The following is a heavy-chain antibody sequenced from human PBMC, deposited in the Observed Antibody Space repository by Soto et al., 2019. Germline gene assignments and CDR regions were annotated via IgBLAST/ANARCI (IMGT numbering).Heavy chain of an antibody. J-gene: IGHJ4*02. CDR1: GGSFSGYY. CDR2: INHSGST. V-gene: IGHV4-34*01. D-gene: IGHD2-2*01. Sequence: QVQLQQWGAGLLKPSETLSLTCAVYGGSFSGYYWSWIRQPPGKGLEWIGEINHSGSTNYNPSLKSRVTISVDTSKNQFSLKLSSVTAADTAVYYCARGCVGYCSSTSCPCFDYWGQGTLVTVSS. CDR3: ARGCVGYCSSTSCPCFDY.